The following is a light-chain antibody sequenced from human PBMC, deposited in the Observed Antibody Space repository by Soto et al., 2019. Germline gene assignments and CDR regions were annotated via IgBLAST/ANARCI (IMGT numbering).Light chain of an antibody. V-gene: IGKV1-13*02. CDR2: DAS. CDR1: QAIGSA. J-gene: IGKJ4*01. Sequence: IQLTQSPSSLSACVGDRVTITCRAGQAIGSALAWYQQRPGKAPKLLLYDASNLEAGVPSRFSGSGSGTDFTLTITSLRPEDFATYYCQQFNGCPLTFGGGTKVQIK. CDR3: QQFNGCPLT.